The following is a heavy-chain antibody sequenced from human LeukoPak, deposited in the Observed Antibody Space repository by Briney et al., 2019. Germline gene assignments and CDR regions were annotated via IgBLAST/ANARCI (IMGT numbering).Heavy chain of an antibody. CDR1: GFTFDDYA. V-gene: IGHV3-9*01. Sequence: PGGSLRLSCAASGFTFDDYAMHWVRQASGKGLEWVSGISWNSGSIGYADSVKGRFTISRDNAKNSLYLQMNSLRAEDTALYYCAKDKGSLRYYFDYWGQGTLVTVSS. J-gene: IGHJ4*02. D-gene: IGHD2-15*01. CDR2: ISWNSGSI. CDR3: AKDKGSLRYYFDY.